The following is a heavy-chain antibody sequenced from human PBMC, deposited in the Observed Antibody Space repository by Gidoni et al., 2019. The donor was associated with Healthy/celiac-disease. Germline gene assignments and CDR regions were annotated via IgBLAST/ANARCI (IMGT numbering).Heavy chain of an antibody. CDR2: IKQDGSEK. CDR3: ARDIEGPLLG. Sequence: EVQLVESGGGLVQPGGSLRLSCAASGFTVSSYWMSWVRQAPGKGLEWVANIKQDGSEKYYVDSVKGRFTISRDNAKNSLYLQMNSLRAEDTAVYYCARDIEGPLLGGGQGTLVTVSS. CDR1: GFTVSSYW. J-gene: IGHJ4*02. D-gene: IGHD3-16*01. V-gene: IGHV3-7*01.